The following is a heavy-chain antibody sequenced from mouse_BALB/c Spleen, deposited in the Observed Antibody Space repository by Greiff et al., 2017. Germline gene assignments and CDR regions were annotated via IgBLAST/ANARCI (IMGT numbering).Heavy chain of an antibody. V-gene: IGHV1S56*01. CDR3: ARAGAYYGNLFDY. CDR1: GYTFTSYY. D-gene: IGHD2-10*01. J-gene: IGHJ2*01. CDR2: IYPGDGST. Sequence: VQLQQSGPELVKPGASVKMSCKASGYTFTSYYIHWVKQRPGQGLEWIGWIYPGDGSTKYNEKFKGKTTLTADKSSSTAYMLLSSLTSEDSAIYFCARAGAYYGNLFDYWGQGTTLTVSS.